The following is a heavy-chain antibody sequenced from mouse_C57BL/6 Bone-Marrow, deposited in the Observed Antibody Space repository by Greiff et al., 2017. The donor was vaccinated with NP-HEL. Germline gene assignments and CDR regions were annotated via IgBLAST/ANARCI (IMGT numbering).Heavy chain of an antibody. CDR3: ARDQVGGCFDY. V-gene: IGHV5-4*01. D-gene: IGHD1-1*02. Sequence: EVMLVESGGGLVKPGGSLKLSCAASGFTFSSYAMSWVRQTPEKRLEWVATISDGGSYTYYPDNVKGRFTISRDNAKNNLYLQMSHLKSEDTAMYYCARDQVGGCFDYWGQGTTLTVSS. CDR2: ISDGGSYT. J-gene: IGHJ2*01. CDR1: GFTFSSYA.